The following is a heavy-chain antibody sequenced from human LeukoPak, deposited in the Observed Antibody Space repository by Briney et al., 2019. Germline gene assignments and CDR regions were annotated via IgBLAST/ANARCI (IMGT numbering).Heavy chain of an antibody. Sequence: SETLSLTCTVSGGSISSSSYYWSWIRQPAGKGLEWIGRIYASGSTSYNPSLKSRVTMSVDTSKNQFSLRLNSVTAADTALYYCARDKRYFDFFDYWGRGILVTVSS. CDR1: GGSISSSSYY. V-gene: IGHV4-61*02. D-gene: IGHD3-9*01. CDR3: ARDKRYFDFFDY. CDR2: IYASGST. J-gene: IGHJ4*02.